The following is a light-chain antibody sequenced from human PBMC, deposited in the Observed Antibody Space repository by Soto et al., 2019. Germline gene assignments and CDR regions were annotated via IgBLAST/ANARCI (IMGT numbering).Light chain of an antibody. CDR2: DAS. J-gene: IGKJ1*01. V-gene: IGKV1-5*01. CDR1: QSISSW. Sequence: DIQMTQSPSTLSASVGDRVTITCRASQSISSWLAWYQQKPGKAPKVLIYDASNLESGVPLRFSGSGSGTEFTLTISSLQPDDTATYYWQQYNTYSWTFGQGTKVDIK. CDR3: QQYNTYSWT.